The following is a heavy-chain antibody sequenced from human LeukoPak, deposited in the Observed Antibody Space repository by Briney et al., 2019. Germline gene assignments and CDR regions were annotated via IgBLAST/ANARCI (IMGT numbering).Heavy chain of an antibody. J-gene: IGHJ4*02. CDR2: ISFDESDK. Sequence: GGSLRLSCATSGFTFRSYGMHWVRQAPGKGLEWLAVISFDESDKYYADSVKGRFTISTDISKNTLHLEMNSLRADDTAMYYCARSQLQFCSTTSCYVFDSWGQGNLVTVSS. CDR3: ARSQLQFCSTTSCYVFDS. CDR1: GFTFRSYG. D-gene: IGHD2-2*01. V-gene: IGHV3-30*19.